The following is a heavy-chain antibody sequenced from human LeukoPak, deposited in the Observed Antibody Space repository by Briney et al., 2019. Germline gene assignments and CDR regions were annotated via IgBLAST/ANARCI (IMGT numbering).Heavy chain of an antibody. V-gene: IGHV3-30*18. D-gene: IGHD4-17*01. CDR1: GFTFSSYA. CDR3: AKILRYGDPTPDY. Sequence: PGGSLRLSCAASGFTFSSYAMHWVRQAPGKGLEWVAVISYDGSNKYYADSVKGRFTISRDNSKNTLYLQMNSLRAEDTAVYYCAKILRYGDPTPDYWGQGTLVTVSS. J-gene: IGHJ4*02. CDR2: ISYDGSNK.